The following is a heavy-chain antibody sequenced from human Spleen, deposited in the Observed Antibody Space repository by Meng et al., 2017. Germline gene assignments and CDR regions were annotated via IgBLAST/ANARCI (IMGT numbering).Heavy chain of an antibody. Sequence: QVQLQESGPGLVKPSEALSLTCSVSGGSISTSGYYWGWIRQPPGKGLEWIGSIGHSGFTYYTPSLKSRITVSIDTSKNQFSLRLASVTAADTAVYYCGRSSGWVRTGFDPWGQGTLVTVSS. CDR1: GGSISTSGYY. J-gene: IGHJ5*02. CDR2: IGHSGFT. D-gene: IGHD6-19*01. CDR3: GRSSGWVRTGFDP. V-gene: IGHV4-39*01.